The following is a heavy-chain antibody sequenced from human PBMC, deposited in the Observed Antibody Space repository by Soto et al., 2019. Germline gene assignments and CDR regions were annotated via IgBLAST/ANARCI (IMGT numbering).Heavy chain of an antibody. D-gene: IGHD6-13*01. J-gene: IGHJ5*02. Sequence: KTSETLSLTCAVYGGSFSDYYWTWIRQSPGKGLEWIGEINHSGSTNYNPSLKSRVTMSVDTSKNQFSLKLSSVTAADTSVYYCARGVETQAAAAANWFDPWGQGTLVTVSS. CDR2: INHSGST. V-gene: IGHV4-34*01. CDR3: ARGVETQAAAAANWFDP. CDR1: GGSFSDYY.